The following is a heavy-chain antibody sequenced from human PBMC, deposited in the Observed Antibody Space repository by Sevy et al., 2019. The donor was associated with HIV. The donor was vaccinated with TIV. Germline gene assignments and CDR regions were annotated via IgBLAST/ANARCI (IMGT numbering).Heavy chain of an antibody. V-gene: IGHV1-69*13. Sequence: ASVKVSCKASGGTFYSYAISWVRQAPGQGLEWMGGIIPIFGATNYAQKFQGRVTITADESTSAAYMELSSLRSEDTAVYYCARAKKAVTGTAFDYWGQGTLVTVSS. J-gene: IGHJ4*02. D-gene: IGHD6-19*01. CDR1: GGTFYSYA. CDR3: ARAKKAVTGTAFDY. CDR2: IIPIFGAT.